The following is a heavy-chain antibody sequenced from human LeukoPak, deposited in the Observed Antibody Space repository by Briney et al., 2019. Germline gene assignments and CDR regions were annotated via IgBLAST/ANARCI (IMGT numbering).Heavy chain of an antibody. J-gene: IGHJ4*02. CDR3: AIGFGVKYY. V-gene: IGHV1-69*05. Sequence: SVQFSCKASGGTFSSYAISWVRQAPGQGLEWMGGIIPIFGTANYAQKFQGRVAITTDESTSTAYMELSSLRSEGTAVYYCAIGFGVKYYWGQGTLVTVSS. CDR1: GGTFSSYA. CDR2: IIPIFGTA. D-gene: IGHD3-3*01.